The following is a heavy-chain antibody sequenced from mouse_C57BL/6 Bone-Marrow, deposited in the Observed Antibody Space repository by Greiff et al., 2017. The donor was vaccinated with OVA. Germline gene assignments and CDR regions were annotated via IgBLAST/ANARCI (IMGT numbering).Heavy chain of an antibody. D-gene: IGHD1-1*01. V-gene: IGHV5-17*01. CDR1: GFTFSDYG. Sequence: EVQVVESGGGLVKPGGSLKLSCAASGFTFSDYGMHWVRQAPEKGLEWVAYISSGSSTIYYADTVKGRFTISRDNAKTTLFLQMTSLRSEDTAMYYCAKGRITTFAYWGQGTLVTVSA. J-gene: IGHJ3*01. CDR3: AKGRITTFAY. CDR2: ISSGSSTI.